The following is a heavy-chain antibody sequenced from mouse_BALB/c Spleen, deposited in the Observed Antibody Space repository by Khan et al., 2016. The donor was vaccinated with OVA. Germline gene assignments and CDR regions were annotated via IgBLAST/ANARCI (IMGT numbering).Heavy chain of an antibody. Sequence: VQLKESGPGLVKPSQSLSLTCTVTGYSITSGYAWNWIRQFPGNKLEWMGYISYSGVTSYTPSLKSRISITRDTSKNQFFLKLNSVTTEDTATDYCARGNYYGYYFDYWGQGTTLTVSS. V-gene: IGHV3-2*02. CDR3: ARGNYYGYYFDY. J-gene: IGHJ2*01. D-gene: IGHD1-1*01. CDR2: ISYSGVT. CDR1: GYSITSGYA.